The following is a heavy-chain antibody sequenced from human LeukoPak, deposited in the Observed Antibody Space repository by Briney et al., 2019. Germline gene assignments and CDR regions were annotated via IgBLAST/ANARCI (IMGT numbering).Heavy chain of an antibody. J-gene: IGHJ4*02. Sequence: PGGSLRLSCTGSGFIFSTYWMHWVRQAPGKGLVWVSRIKTDGSTKYYADSVKGRFAVSRDNAKNTLYLQMTSLRAEDTAVYYCASSWGSAIDFWGQGTLVTVSS. CDR1: GFIFSTYW. V-gene: IGHV3-74*01. CDR3: ASSWGSAIDF. D-gene: IGHD3-16*01. CDR2: IKTDGSTK.